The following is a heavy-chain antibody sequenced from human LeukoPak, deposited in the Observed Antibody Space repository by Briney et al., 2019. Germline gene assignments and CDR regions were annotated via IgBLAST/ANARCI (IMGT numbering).Heavy chain of an antibody. CDR3: ARDRPHTDAWYEGRDY. CDR2: INPNSGGT. CDR1: GYTFTSYY. Sequence: ASVKVSCKASGYTFTSYYMHWVRQAPGQGLEWMGWINPNSGGTNYAQKFQGRVTMTSDTSISTAYMELNRLTYDDTAVYYCARDRPHTDAWYEGRDYWGQGTLVTVSS. J-gene: IGHJ4*02. D-gene: IGHD6-13*01. V-gene: IGHV1-2*02.